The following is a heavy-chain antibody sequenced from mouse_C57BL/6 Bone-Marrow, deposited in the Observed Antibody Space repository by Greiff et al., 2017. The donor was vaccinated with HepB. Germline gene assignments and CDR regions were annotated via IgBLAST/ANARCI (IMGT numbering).Heavy chain of an antibody. Sequence: DVHLVESGGDLVKPGGSLKLSCAASGFTFSSYGMSWVRQTPDKRLEWVATISSGGSYTNYPDIVKGRFTISRDNANNTLYLQMSSLKSEDTAMYYCARLPLYYSGSSPVYWGQGTLVTVSS. CDR2: ISSGGSYT. D-gene: IGHD1-1*01. CDR1: GFTFSSYG. CDR3: ARLPLYYSGSSPVY. J-gene: IGHJ3*01. V-gene: IGHV5-6*01.